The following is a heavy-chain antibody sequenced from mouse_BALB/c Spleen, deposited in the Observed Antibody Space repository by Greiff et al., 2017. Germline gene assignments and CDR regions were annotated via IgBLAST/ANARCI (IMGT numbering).Heavy chain of an antibody. CDR2: ISYSGST. V-gene: IGHV3-2*02. CDR1: GYSITSDYA. J-gene: IGHJ1*01. Sequence: VQLKESGPGLVKPSQSLSLTCTVTGYSITSDYAWNWIRQFPGNKLEWMGYISYSGSTSYNPSLKSRISITRDTSKNQFFLQLNSVTTEDTATYYCAREGNYWYFDVWGAETTVTVSS. D-gene: IGHD2-1*01. CDR3: AREGNYWYFDV.